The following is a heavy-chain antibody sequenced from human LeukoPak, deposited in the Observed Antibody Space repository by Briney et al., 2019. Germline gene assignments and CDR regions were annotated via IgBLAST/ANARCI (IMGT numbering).Heavy chain of an antibody. D-gene: IGHD2-2*02. CDR2: ISYDGSNK. Sequence: GGSLRLSCAASGFTFSSYAMHWVRQAPGKELEWVAVISYDGSNKYYADSVKGRFTISRDNSKNTLYLQMNSLRAEDTAVYYCARDSLYPKNWFDPWGQGTLVTVSS. CDR3: ARDSLYPKNWFDP. CDR1: GFTFSSYA. V-gene: IGHV3-30*01. J-gene: IGHJ5*02.